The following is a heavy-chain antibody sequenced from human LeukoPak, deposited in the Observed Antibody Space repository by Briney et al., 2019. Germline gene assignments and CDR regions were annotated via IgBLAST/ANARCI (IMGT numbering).Heavy chain of an antibody. Sequence: GGSLRLSCAASGFTFSSYSMNWVRQAPEKGLEWVSSISSSSSYIYYADSVKGRFTISRDNAKNSLYLQMNSLRAEDTAVYYCARAVGSGSYIDAFDIWGQGTMVTVSS. CDR1: GFTFSSYS. CDR3: ARAVGSGSYIDAFDI. V-gene: IGHV3-21*01. CDR2: ISSSSSYI. D-gene: IGHD1-26*01. J-gene: IGHJ3*02.